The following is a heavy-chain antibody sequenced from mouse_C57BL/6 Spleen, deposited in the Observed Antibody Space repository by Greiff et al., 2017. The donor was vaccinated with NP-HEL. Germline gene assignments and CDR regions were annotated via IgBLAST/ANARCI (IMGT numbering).Heavy chain of an antibody. CDR3: ARAYDYHEGYYFDY. D-gene: IGHD2-4*01. CDR1: GFTFSSYA. J-gene: IGHJ2*01. CDR2: ISDGGSYT. V-gene: IGHV5-4*01. Sequence: EVQGVESGGGLVKPGGSLKLSCAASGFTFSSYAMSWVRQTPEKRLEWVATISDGGSYTYYPDNVKGRFTISRDNAKNNLYLQMSHLKSEDTAMYYCARAYDYHEGYYFDYWGQGTTLTVSS.